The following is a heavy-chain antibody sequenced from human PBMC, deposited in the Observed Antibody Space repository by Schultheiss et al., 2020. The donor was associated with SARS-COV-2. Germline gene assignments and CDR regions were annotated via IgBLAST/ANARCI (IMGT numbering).Heavy chain of an antibody. D-gene: IGHD6-13*01. CDR3: AREQTSSSWYYYYGMDV. CDR1: GFTFSSYA. V-gene: IGHV3-21*01. J-gene: IGHJ6*02. CDR2: ISSSSSYI. Sequence: GGSLRLSCAASGFTFSSYAMSWVRQAPGKGLEWVSSISSSSSYIYYADSVKGRFTISRDNSKNTLYLQMNSLRAEDTAVYYCAREQTSSSWYYYYGMDVWGQGTTVTVSS.